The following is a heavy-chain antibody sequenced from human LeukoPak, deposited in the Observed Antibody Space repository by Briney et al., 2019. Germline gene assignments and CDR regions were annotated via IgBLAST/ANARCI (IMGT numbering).Heavy chain of an antibody. CDR2: ISSGGSGI. V-gene: IGHV3-23*03. J-gene: IGHJ4*02. CDR1: GFAFSSYA. D-gene: IGHD1-26*01. CDR3: AKKGLVGATDLRAFDY. Sequence: GGSLRLSCAPSGFAFSSYAMSWVRQAPGKGLEWVSGISSGGSGIYYADSVKGRFTISRDNSKNTLNLQMNSLRVEDTAVYYCAKKGLVGATDLRAFDYWGQGTLVTVSS.